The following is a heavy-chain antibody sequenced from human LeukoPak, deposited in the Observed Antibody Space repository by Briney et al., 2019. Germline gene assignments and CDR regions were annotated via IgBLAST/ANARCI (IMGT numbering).Heavy chain of an antibody. J-gene: IGHJ6*02. D-gene: IGHD3-10*01. CDR2: IWYDGSNK. CDR3: ARGRDYGSGIEDV. Sequence: GRSLRLSCAASGFILSSYGMHWVRQAPGKGLEWVAVIWYDGSNKYYADSVKGRFTIPRDNSKHTLYLQMNSLRAEDTAVHYCARGRDYGSGIEDVWGQGTTVTVSS. V-gene: IGHV3-33*01. CDR1: GFILSSYG.